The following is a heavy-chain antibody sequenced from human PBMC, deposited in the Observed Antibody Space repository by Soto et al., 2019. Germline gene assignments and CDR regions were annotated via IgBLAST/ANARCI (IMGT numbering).Heavy chain of an antibody. CDR1: GGSISSGGYS. V-gene: IGHV4-30-2*01. CDR2: IYHSGST. CDR3: ARCDDYGDYYFDY. J-gene: IGHJ4*02. Sequence: QLQLQESGSGLVKPSQTLSLTCAVSGGSISSGGYSWSWIRQPPGKGLEWIGYIYHSGSTYYNPSLKTRVTISVDRSKNQFSLKLSSVTAADTAVYYCARCDDYGDYYFDYWGQGTLVTVSS. D-gene: IGHD4-17*01.